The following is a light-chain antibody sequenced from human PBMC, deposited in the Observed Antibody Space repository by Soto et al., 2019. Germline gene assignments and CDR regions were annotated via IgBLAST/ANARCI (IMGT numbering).Light chain of an antibody. CDR3: QQYNRYSRA. CDR2: KAS. Sequence: DIQMTQSPSTLSASVGDRVTITCRASHSISSWLAWYQQKPGKAPKLLIYKASSLESGVPSRFSGSGSGTEFTLTISSLQPDDFAIYYCQQYNRYSRAFGQGTKVEIK. J-gene: IGKJ1*01. CDR1: HSISSW. V-gene: IGKV1-5*03.